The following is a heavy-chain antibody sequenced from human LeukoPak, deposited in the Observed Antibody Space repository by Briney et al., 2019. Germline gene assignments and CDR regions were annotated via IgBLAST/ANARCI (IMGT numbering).Heavy chain of an antibody. CDR2: ISSSSTTI. D-gene: IGHD3-3*01. V-gene: IGHV3-48*04. CDR3: ARLEGDY. Sequence: GGSLRLSCATSGFIFSRYSMNWVRQAPGKGLEWVSYISSSSTTIYYADSLKGRFTISRDDAKDSLYLQMNSLRAEDTAIYYCARLEGDYWGQGILVTVSS. J-gene: IGHJ4*02. CDR1: GFIFSRYS.